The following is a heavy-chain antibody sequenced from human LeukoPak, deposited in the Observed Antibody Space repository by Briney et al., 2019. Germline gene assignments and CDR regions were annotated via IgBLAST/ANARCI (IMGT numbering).Heavy chain of an antibody. V-gene: IGHV3-30*02. CDR2: IRYDGSNK. J-gene: IGHJ4*02. CDR3: ARTPWGTVWYYFDY. CDR1: GFTFSSYG. Sequence: GGSLRLSCAASGFTFSSYGMHWVRQAPGKGLEWVAFIRYDGSNKYYADSVKGRFTISRDNSKNTLYLQMNSLRAEDTAVYYCARTPWGTVWYYFDYWGQGTLVTVSS. D-gene: IGHD3-16*01.